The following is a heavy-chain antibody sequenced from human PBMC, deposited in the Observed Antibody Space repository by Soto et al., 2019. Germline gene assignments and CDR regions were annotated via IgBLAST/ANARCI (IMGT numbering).Heavy chain of an antibody. CDR3: TWGDYYDSSGPFSDAFDI. CDR2: IKPDGSEK. Sequence: SLRLSCAASGFTFSSHWMSWVRQAPGKGLEWVANIKPDGSEKWYVDSVKGRFTISRDNAKNSLYPQMNSLRAEDTAVYYCTWGDYYDSSGPFSDAFDIWGQGTMVTVSS. CDR1: GFTFSSHW. D-gene: IGHD3-22*01. J-gene: IGHJ3*02. V-gene: IGHV3-7*04.